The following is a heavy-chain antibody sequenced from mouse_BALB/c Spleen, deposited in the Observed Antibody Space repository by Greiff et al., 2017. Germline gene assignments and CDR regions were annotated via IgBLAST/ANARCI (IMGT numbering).Heavy chain of an antibody. CDR1: GFYITDDY. J-gene: IGHJ4*01. Sequence: VQLQQSGAELVRPGASVKLSCTASGFYITDDYMHWVKQRPEQGLEWFGWIDPDNGDTEYAPNFQGKATMTADTSSNTAYLQLSSLTSEDTAVYYCNGGGSSPYYAMDDWGEGTSVTVSS. CDR2: IDPDNGDT. D-gene: IGHD1-1*01. CDR3: NGGGSSPYYAMDD. V-gene: IGHV14-4*02.